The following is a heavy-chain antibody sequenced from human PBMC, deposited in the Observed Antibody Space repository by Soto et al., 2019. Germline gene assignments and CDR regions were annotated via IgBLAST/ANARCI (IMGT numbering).Heavy chain of an antibody. Sequence: PSETLSLTCTVSGGSISSSDYYWGWIRQPPGKGLEWIGNIYYSGSASYNPSLKSRVTISVDASKSQFYLKLRSVTAADTAVYYCARGMAEEQIFYYFDYWGQGALVTVSS. CDR3: ARGMAEEQIFYYFDY. V-gene: IGHV4-39*07. D-gene: IGHD3-9*01. CDR2: IYYSGSA. J-gene: IGHJ4*02. CDR1: GGSISSSDYY.